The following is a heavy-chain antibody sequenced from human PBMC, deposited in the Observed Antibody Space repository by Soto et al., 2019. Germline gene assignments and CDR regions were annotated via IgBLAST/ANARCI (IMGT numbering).Heavy chain of an antibody. D-gene: IGHD3-9*01. V-gene: IGHV4-59*08. CDR2: IFHGGST. Sequence: SETLSLTCTVSGGSISGYYWSWVRQPPGKGLEWIGYIFHGGSTNYNPSLRSRVTISVDTSKNQFSLKLSSVTAADTAVYYCASLPSYYDILTGYYTEYWGQGTLVTVSS. CDR1: GGSISGYY. CDR3: ASLPSYYDILTGYYTEY. J-gene: IGHJ4*02.